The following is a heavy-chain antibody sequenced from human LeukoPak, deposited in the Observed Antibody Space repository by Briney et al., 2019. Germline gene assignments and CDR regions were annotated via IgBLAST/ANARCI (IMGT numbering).Heavy chain of an antibody. CDR1: GGSISSYY. CDR3: ARRVARSAPFFDY. CDR2: IYYSGST. D-gene: IGHD6-6*01. Sequence: PSETLSLTCTVSGGSISSYYWSWIRQPPGKGLEWIGYIYYSGSTNYNPSLKSRVTISVDTSKNQFSLKLSSVTAADTAVYYCARRVARSAPFFDYWGQGTLVTVSS. V-gene: IGHV4-59*01. J-gene: IGHJ4*02.